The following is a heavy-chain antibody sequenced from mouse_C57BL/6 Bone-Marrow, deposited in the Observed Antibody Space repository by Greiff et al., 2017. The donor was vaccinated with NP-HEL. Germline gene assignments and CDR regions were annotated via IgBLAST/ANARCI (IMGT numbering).Heavy chain of an antibody. V-gene: IGHV1-59*01. Sequence: QVQLKQPGAELVRPGTSVKLSCKASGYTFTSYWMHWVKQRPGQGLEWIGVIDPSDSYTNYHQKFKGKATLTVDTSSSSAYMQLISLTSEDSAVYYCARRLRRYLYAMDYWGQGTSVTVSA. CDR3: ARRLRRYLYAMDY. CDR1: GYTFTSYW. D-gene: IGHD1-1*01. J-gene: IGHJ4*01. CDR2: IDPSDSYT.